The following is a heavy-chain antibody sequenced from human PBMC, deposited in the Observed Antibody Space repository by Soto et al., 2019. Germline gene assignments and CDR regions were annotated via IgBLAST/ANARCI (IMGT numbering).Heavy chain of an antibody. V-gene: IGHV3-30*18. J-gene: IGHJ4*02. Sequence: GGSLRLSCAASGFTFSSYGMHWVRQAPGKGLEWVAVISYDGSNKYYADSVKGRFTISRDNSKNTLYLQMNSLRAEDTAVYYCAKDRRRGSDYFDYWGQGTLVTVPS. CDR1: GFTFSSYG. CDR2: ISYDGSNK. CDR3: AKDRRRGSDYFDY.